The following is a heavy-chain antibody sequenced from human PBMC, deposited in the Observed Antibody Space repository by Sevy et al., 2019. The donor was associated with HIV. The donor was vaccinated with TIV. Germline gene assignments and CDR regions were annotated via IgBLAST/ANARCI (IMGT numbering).Heavy chain of an antibody. Sequence: GGSLRLSCAASGFTFSSYAMSWVRQAPGKGLEWVSAISGSGGSTYYAHSVKGRFTISRDNSKNTLYLQMNSLRAEDTAVYYCAKDLGSPRPYYYYGMDVWGQGTTVTVSS. CDR2: ISGSGGST. J-gene: IGHJ6*02. CDR1: GFTFSSYA. D-gene: IGHD3-16*01. V-gene: IGHV3-23*01. CDR3: AKDLGSPRPYYYYGMDV.